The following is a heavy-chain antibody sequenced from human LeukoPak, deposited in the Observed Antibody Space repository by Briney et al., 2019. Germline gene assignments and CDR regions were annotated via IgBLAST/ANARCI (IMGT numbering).Heavy chain of an antibody. D-gene: IGHD2-15*01. CDR3: AVVVAATAYYHHGMDV. J-gene: IGHJ6*02. V-gene: IGHV4-61*01. CDR1: GGSVSSGSYY. Sequence: SETLSLTCTVSGGSVSSGSYYWSWIRQPPGKGLEWIGYIYYSGSTNYNPSLKSRVTISVDTSKNQFSLKLSSVTAADTAVYYCAVVVAATAYYHHGMDVWGQGTTVTVS. CDR2: IYYSGST.